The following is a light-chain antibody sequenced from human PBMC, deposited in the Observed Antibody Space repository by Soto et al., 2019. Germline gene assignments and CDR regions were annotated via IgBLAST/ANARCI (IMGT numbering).Light chain of an antibody. CDR3: QSYDSSLSGSDWV. CDR1: SSNIGAGYD. J-gene: IGLJ3*02. Sequence: QAVVTQPPSVSGAPGQRVTISCTGSSSNIGAGYDVHWYQQLPGTAPKLLIYGNSNRPSGVPDRFSASKSGTSASLAITGLQAEDEADYYCQSYDSSLSGSDWVFGGGTKVTVL. V-gene: IGLV1-40*01. CDR2: GNS.